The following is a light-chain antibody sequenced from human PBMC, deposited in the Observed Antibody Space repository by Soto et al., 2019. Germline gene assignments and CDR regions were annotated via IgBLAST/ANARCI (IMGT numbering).Light chain of an antibody. CDR1: SSDVGAYDF. Sequence: QSVLTQPASESGSPGQSITISCTGTSSDVGAYDFVSWYQHSPGKAPKLVTFDVTHRPPGISDRFSGSKSANTASLTISGLQAADEAFYYCSSYTTRSTLVFGGGTKLTVL. CDR2: DVT. V-gene: IGLV2-14*01. J-gene: IGLJ2*01. CDR3: SSYTTRSTLV.